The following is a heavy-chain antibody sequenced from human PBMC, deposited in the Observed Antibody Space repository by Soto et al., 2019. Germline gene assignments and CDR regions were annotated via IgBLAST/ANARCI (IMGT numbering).Heavy chain of an antibody. Sequence: SETLSLTCTVSGDYISSSTSYWGWFRQPPGKGLEWNGHISYSGSTYYNSSLKSRVTISVDTSKNNFSLKLSSVTAADTAVYYCAREIYDSSGYHHGDYWGQGTLVTVSS. CDR1: GDYISSSTSY. J-gene: IGHJ4*02. D-gene: IGHD3-22*01. V-gene: IGHV4-39*02. CDR3: AREIYDSSGYHHGDY. CDR2: ISYSGST.